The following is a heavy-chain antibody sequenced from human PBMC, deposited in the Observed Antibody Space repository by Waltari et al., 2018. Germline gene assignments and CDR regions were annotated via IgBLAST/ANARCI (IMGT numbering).Heavy chain of an antibody. CDR3: ARSSTRRVFDY. J-gene: IGHJ4*02. CDR2: IYHSGST. CDR1: GYSISSGSY. Sequence: QVQLQESGPGLVKPSETLSLTCAVSGYSISSGSYWGWIRQPPGKGLEWIGSIYHSGSTYYTPSLKSRFTISVDTSKNQFSLKLSSVTAADTAVYYCARSSTRRVFDYWGQGTLVTVSS. V-gene: IGHV4-38-2*01.